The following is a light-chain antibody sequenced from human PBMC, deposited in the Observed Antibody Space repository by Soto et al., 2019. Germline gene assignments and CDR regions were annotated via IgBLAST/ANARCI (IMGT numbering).Light chain of an antibody. Sequence: SVLTPPPSVSGSPGQSVTISCTGTNSDVGSYNRVSWYHQPPGTAPKLMIYDVNSRPSGVSDRFSGSKSGNTASLTISGLQAEDEGDYYCNSFTTSSTYVFGTGTKVTVL. CDR3: NSFTTSSTYV. J-gene: IGLJ1*01. CDR2: DVN. V-gene: IGLV2-18*02. CDR1: NSDVGSYNR.